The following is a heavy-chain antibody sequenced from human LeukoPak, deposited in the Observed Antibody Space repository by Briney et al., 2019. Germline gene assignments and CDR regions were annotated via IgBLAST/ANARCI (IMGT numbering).Heavy chain of an antibody. V-gene: IGHV4-39*01. CDR2: ISYSAST. J-gene: IGHJ5*02. CDR3: ARQRWLVHNWFDP. CDR1: GGSISSRSYY. D-gene: IGHD6-19*01. Sequence: PSETLSLTCSVSGGSISSRSYYWGWIRHPPGKGLGWIGSISYSASTYYNPSLKSRVTISVDTSKNQFSLKLSSVTAADTALYYCARQRWLVHNWFDPWGQGTLVTVSS.